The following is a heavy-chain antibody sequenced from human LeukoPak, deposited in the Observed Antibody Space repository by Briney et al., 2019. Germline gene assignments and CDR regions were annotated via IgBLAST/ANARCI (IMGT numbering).Heavy chain of an antibody. CDR2: IYHDGST. D-gene: IGHD2-2*01. CDR3: ARVPPAGTMFDY. Sequence: SETLSLTCAVSGGSISSSNWWIWVRQSPEKGLEWIGEIYHDGSTNYNPSLKSRVTISMDKSKNQLSLKLNFVTAADTAVYYCARVPPAGTMFDYWGQGTLVTVSS. V-gene: IGHV4-4*02. J-gene: IGHJ4*02. CDR1: GGSISSSNW.